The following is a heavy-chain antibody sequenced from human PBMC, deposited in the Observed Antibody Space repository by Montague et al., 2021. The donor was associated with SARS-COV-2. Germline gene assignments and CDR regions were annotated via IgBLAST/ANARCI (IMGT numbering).Heavy chain of an antibody. Sequence: SLRLSCAASGFTFSSYGMFWVRQTPGKGLEWVSAISGGGDMTYYADSVKGRFTISRDNSKNTLYLQMNTLRAEDTAVYFCAKKTIAVPGSPHFDSWGREPWSPSPQ. CDR1: GFTFSSYG. CDR3: AKKTIAVPGSPHFDS. D-gene: IGHD6-19*01. V-gene: IGHV3-23*01. J-gene: IGHJ4*02. CDR2: ISGGGDMT.